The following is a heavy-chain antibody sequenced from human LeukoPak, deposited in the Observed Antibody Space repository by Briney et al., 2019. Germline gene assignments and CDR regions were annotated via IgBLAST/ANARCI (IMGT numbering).Heavy chain of an antibody. CDR2: IYYSGST. J-gene: IGHJ6*02. Sequence: SETLSLTCTVSGGSISSYYWSWIRQPAGKGLEWIGYIYYSGSTNYNPSLKSRVTISVDTSKNQFSLKLSSVTAADTAVYYCARLEQYYYYGMDVWGQGTTVTVSS. V-gene: IGHV4-59*08. D-gene: IGHD1-26*01. CDR1: GGSISSYY. CDR3: ARLEQYYYYGMDV.